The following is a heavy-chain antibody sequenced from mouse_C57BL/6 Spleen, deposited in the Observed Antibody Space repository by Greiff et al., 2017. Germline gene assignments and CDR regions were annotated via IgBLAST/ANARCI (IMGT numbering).Heavy chain of an antibody. CDR1: GFTFSSYA. J-gene: IGHJ3*01. D-gene: IGHD2-12*01. V-gene: IGHV5-4*01. CDR3: ASYYKAWFAY. CDR2: ISDGGSYT. Sequence: EVQRVESGGGLVKPGGSLKLSCAASGFTFSSYAMSWVRQTPEKRLEWVATISDGGSYTYYPDNVKGRFTISRDNDKNNLYLQMSHLKSEDTAMHYCASYYKAWFAYWGQGTLVTVSA.